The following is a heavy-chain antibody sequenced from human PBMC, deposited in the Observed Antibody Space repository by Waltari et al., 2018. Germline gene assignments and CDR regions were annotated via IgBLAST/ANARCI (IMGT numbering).Heavy chain of an antibody. Sequence: QLQLQESGPGLVQPSETLSLTCTVSGGSISSSSYYWGWIRQPPGKGLEWIGSIYYSGSTYYNPSLKSRVTISVDTSKNQFSLKLSSVTAADTAVYYCARQLVYGGNVDYWGQGTLVTVSS. V-gene: IGHV4-39*01. J-gene: IGHJ4*02. D-gene: IGHD4-17*01. CDR3: ARQLVYGGNVDY. CDR1: GGSISSSSYY. CDR2: IYYSGST.